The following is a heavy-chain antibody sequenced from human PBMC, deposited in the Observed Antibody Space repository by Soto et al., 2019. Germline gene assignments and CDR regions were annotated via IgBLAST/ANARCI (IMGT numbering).Heavy chain of an antibody. CDR3: ARETIVVVPRGFYYYYYMDV. CDR2: IKQDGSEK. D-gene: IGHD2-2*01. Sequence: EVQLVESGGGLVQPGGSLRLSCAASGFTFSSYWMSWVRQAPGKGLEWVANIKQDGSEKYYVDSVKGRFTISRDNAKNSLYLQMNSLRAEDTAVYYCARETIVVVPRGFYYYYYMDVWGKGTTVTVSS. V-gene: IGHV3-7*01. CDR1: GFTFSSYW. J-gene: IGHJ6*03.